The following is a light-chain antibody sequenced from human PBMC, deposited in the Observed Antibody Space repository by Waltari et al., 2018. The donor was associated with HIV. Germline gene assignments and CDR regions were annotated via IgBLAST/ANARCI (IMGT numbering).Light chain of an antibody. J-gene: IGLJ2*01. CDR1: SSHVGVYNF. CDR2: DVS. V-gene: IGLV2-11*01. Sequence: QSALTQPRSVSGSPGQSVTISCTGTSSHVGVYNFVSWYQQHPGKAPKLMIYDVSKRPSGVPDRFSGSKSGNTASLTISGLQAEDEADYYCCSYAGSYPVVFGGGTKLTVL. CDR3: CSYAGSYPVV.